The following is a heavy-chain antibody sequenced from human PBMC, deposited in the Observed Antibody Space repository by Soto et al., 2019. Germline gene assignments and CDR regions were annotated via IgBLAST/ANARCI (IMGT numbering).Heavy chain of an antibody. V-gene: IGHV3-21*01. J-gene: IGHJ6*02. CDR3: ARDPDLTAAPGTYYYYGMDV. CDR1: GFTFSSYN. Sequence: GGSLRLSCAASGFTFSSYNMNWVRQAPGKGLEWVSFISGTSTYIYYADSMKGRFTISRDNAKNSLYLQMNSLRAEDTAVYYCARDPDLTAAPGTYYYYGMDVWGQGTTVTVSS. D-gene: IGHD6-13*01. CDR2: ISGTSTYI.